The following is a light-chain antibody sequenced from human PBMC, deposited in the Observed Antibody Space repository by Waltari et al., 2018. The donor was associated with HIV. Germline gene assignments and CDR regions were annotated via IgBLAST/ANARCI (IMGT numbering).Light chain of an antibody. CDR3: SSYTSSSTPVV. CDR2: DFR. Sequence: QSALTQPASLSGSPGQSITIPCTGTSIDLGTSNYVSWYQQHPGKAPKLMIYDFRNRPSGVSNRFSGSKSGNTASLTISGLQAEDEADYYCSSYTSSSTPVVFGGGTKLTVL. J-gene: IGLJ2*01. CDR1: SIDLGTSNY. V-gene: IGLV2-14*01.